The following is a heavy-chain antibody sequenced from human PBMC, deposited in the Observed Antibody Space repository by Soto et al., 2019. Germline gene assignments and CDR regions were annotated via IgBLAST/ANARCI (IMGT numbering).Heavy chain of an antibody. Sequence: QVQLVQSGAEVKKPGSSVRVSCKASGGTFSSFTISWVRQAPGQGLEWMGRIIPLLDITNYAQKFQGRVTITADKSTSTAYRELSSLRSEDTAVYYCAREPTYYYESGSYYKPRYFEYWGQGTLLTVSS. CDR2: IIPLLDIT. J-gene: IGHJ4*02. D-gene: IGHD3-10*01. CDR3: AREPTYYYESGSYYKPRYFEY. CDR1: GGTFSSFT. V-gene: IGHV1-69*08.